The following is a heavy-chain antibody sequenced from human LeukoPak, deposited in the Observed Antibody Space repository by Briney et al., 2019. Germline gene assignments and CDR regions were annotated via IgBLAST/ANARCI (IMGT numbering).Heavy chain of an antibody. CDR1: GFTFSSYA. Sequence: PGGSLRLSCAASGFTFSSYAMHWVRQAPGKGLEWVAVISYDGSNKYYAAPVKGRFTISRDDSKNTLYLQMNSLKTEDTAVYYCTTDDYGLLHFDYWGQGTLVTVSS. V-gene: IGHV3-30*04. CDR2: ISYDGSNK. J-gene: IGHJ4*02. D-gene: IGHD4-17*01. CDR3: TTDDYGLLHFDY.